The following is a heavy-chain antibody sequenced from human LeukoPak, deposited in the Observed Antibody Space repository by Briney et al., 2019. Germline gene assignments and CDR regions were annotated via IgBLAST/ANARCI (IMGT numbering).Heavy chain of an antibody. D-gene: IGHD2-21*01. CDR1: GGSFSGYY. CDR3: ARGLSFRRYYFDY. Sequence: PSETLSLTCAVYGGSFSGYYWSWIRQPPGKGLEWIGEINHSGSTNYNPSLKSRVTISVDTSKNQFSLKLSSVTAADTAVYYCARGLSFRRYYFDYWGQGTLVTASS. V-gene: IGHV4-34*01. J-gene: IGHJ4*02. CDR2: INHSGST.